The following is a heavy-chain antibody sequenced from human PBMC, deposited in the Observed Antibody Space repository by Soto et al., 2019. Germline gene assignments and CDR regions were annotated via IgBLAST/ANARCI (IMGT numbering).Heavy chain of an antibody. D-gene: IGHD2-21*02. CDR2: IIAGDGNT. V-gene: IGHV1-3*01. CDR1: GYTFTRYA. J-gene: IGHJ5*02. CDR3: ARRETAVFPQDRFDP. Sequence: QVQLVQSGAEVEKPGASVKVSCKAPGYTFTRYAIHWLRQAPGQRLEWVGWIIAGDGNTKYSQKFQGRVTITRDTSASTGYMELSSLRPEDTAMYYCARRETAVFPQDRFDPWGQGTLVTVSS.